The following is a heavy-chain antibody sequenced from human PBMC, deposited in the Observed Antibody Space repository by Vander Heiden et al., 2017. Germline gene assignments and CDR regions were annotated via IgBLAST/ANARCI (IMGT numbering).Heavy chain of an antibody. J-gene: IGHJ5*02. D-gene: IGHD4-17*01. V-gene: IGHV4-31*03. CDR2: IYYSGST. CDR3: ARESTTSGTGWFDP. Sequence: QVRLQESGPGLLKPSETLSLTCTVSGGSISSGGYYWSWIRQHPGKGLEWIGYIYYSGSTYYNPSLKSRLTISVYTSKNQFSLKLSSVTAADTAVYYCARESTTSGTGWFDPWGQGTLVTVSS. CDR1: GGSISSGGYY.